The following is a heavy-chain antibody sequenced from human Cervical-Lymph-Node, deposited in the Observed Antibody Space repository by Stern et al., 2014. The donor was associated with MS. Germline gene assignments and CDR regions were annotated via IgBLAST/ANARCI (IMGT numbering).Heavy chain of an antibody. J-gene: IGHJ5*02. CDR1: GYTFTSYG. CDR3: AVAAAGTSWFDP. V-gene: IGHV1-18*01. D-gene: IGHD6-13*01. CDR2: ISVDNGNT. Sequence: QLVQSGAEVRKPGASVKLSCKASGYTFTSYGISWVRQAPGQGLEWMGWISVDNGNTDYAQKFQGRVTMTADTSTDTAYMELRRLRSDETAVYYCAVAAAGTSWFDPWGQGTLVTVPS.